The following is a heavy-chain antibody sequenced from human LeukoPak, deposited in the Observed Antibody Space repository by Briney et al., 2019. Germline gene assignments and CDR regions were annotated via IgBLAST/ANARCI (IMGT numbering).Heavy chain of an antibody. J-gene: IGHJ4*02. V-gene: IGHV4-30-2*01. Sequence: SQTLSLTCTVSGGSISSGGYYWSWIRQPPGKGLEWIGYIYHSGSTYYNPSLKSRVTISVDTSKNQFSLKLSSVTAADTAVYYCAVSSWSAVYYFDYWGQGTLVTVSS. CDR3: AVSSWSAVYYFDY. CDR2: IYHSGST. D-gene: IGHD1-14*01. CDR1: GGSISSGGYY.